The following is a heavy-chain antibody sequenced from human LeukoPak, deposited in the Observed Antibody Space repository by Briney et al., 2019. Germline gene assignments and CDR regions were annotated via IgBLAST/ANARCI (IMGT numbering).Heavy chain of an antibody. CDR1: GYTFTSYG. D-gene: IGHD3-10*01. CDR2: ISAYNGNT. CDR3: ARAEHNYGSGTYFDY. Sequence: ASVKVSCKASGYTFTSYGISWVRQAPGQGLEWMGWISAYNGNTNYAQKLQGRVTMTTDTSTSTAYMELRSLRSDDTAVYYCARAEHNYGSGTYFDYWGQGTLVTVSS. V-gene: IGHV1-18*01. J-gene: IGHJ4*02.